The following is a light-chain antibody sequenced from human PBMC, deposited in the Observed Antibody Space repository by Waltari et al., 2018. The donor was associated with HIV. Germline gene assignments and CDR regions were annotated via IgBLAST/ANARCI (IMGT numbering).Light chain of an antibody. CDR3: ATWDDSLNGPV. V-gene: IGLV1-44*01. CDR2: TTN. J-gene: IGLJ3*02. CDR1: ISNIGSNT. Sequence: QSVLTQPPSASGTPGQRVTISCSGSISNIGSNTVNWYQQLPGTAPKLLIYTTNQRPSGVPDRVSGSKSGASASLAISGLQSDDEADYYCATWDDSLNGPVFGGGTKLTVL.